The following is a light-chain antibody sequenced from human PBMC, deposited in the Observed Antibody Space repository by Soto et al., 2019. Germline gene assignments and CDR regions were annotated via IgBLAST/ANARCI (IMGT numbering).Light chain of an antibody. V-gene: IGKV3D-20*02. CDR2: GAS. CDR1: QSVSSSY. CDR3: QQRSNWPPIT. J-gene: IGKJ5*01. Sequence: EVVLTQSPGTLALSRGERATLSCRAIQSVSSSYLAWYQHRPGQAPRLLIFGASSRATGIPDRFSGSGSGTDFTLTISSLEPEDFAVYYCQQRSNWPPITFGQGTRLEVK.